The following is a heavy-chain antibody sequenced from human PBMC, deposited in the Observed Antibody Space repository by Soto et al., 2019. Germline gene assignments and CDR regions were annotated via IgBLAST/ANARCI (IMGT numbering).Heavy chain of an antibody. CDR2: ITGSGGSI. D-gene: IGHD3-3*01. Sequence: GGSLRLSCAASGFTFSSYAMSWVRQAPGKGLEWVSGITGSGGSIYYADSVKGRFTISRDNSMNTLYLQMNSLRAEDTAVYYCARASVRLRFGTYYYGMDVWGQGTTVTVSS. V-gene: IGHV3-23*01. CDR1: GFTFSSYA. J-gene: IGHJ6*02. CDR3: ARASVRLRFGTYYYGMDV.